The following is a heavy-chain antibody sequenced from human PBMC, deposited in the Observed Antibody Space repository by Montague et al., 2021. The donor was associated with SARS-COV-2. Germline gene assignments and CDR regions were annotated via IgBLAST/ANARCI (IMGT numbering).Heavy chain of an antibody. V-gene: IGHV4-34*01. CDR2: INHSGST. J-gene: IGHJ4*02. CDR3: ARGDVDTAMVYYFDY. CDR1: GGSFSDYY. Sequence: SETLSLTCAVHGGSFSDYYWSWIRQPPGKGLEWIGEINHSGSTNYNPSLKSRVTISVDTSKNQFSLKLSSVTAADTAVYYCARGDVDTAMVYYFDYWGQGTLVTVSS. D-gene: IGHD5-18*01.